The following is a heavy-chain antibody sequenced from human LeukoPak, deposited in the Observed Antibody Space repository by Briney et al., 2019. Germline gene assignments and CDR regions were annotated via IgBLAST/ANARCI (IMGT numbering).Heavy chain of an antibody. V-gene: IGHV3-30*18. Sequence: GGSLRLSCAASGFTVSSNYMSWVRQAPGKGLEWVAIISYDGRNKYYADSVKGRFTISRDNSKNTLYLQMNSLRAEDTAVYYCAKPPPNCSSTSCYSDFWGQGTLVTVSS. CDR2: ISYDGRNK. CDR3: AKPPPNCSSTSCYSDF. J-gene: IGHJ4*02. CDR1: GFTVSSNY. D-gene: IGHD2-2*02.